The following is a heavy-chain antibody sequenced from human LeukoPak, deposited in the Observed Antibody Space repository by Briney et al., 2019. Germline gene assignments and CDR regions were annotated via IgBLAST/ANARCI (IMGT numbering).Heavy chain of an antibody. CDR1: GHTFTANY. CDR2: IYPSSGDT. J-gene: IGHJ4*02. D-gene: IGHD3-3*01. Sequence: GASVKVSCEASGHTFTANYLHWLRQAPGQGLEWMGWIYPSSGDTEYARRFQGRVTMTRDTSVGTAYMEVTRLTSDDTAVYYCAREVWHYEDWGQGTLVTVSS. CDR3: AREVWHYED. V-gene: IGHV1-2*02.